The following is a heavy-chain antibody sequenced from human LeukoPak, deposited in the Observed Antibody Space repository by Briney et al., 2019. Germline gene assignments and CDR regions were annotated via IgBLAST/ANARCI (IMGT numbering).Heavy chain of an antibody. J-gene: IGHJ4*02. CDR3: ATIAVAGTLGDY. V-gene: IGHV4-4*07. CDR2: IYTSGST. Sequence: KPSETLSLTCTVSGASISSYRWSWIRQPAGKGLEWIGRIYTSGSTNYNPSLKSRVTISVDKSKNQFSLKLSSVTAADTAVYYCATIAVAGTLGDYWGQGTLVTVSS. D-gene: IGHD6-19*01. CDR1: GASISSYR.